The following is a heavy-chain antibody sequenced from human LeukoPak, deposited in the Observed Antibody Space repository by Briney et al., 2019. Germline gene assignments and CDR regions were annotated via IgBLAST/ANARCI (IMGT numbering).Heavy chain of an antibody. D-gene: IGHD2-21*01. CDR3: ARFLFNYDAFDI. CDR1: GYSFTSYW. CDR2: IYPGDSNT. V-gene: IGHV5-51*01. Sequence: GESLKISCKGSGYSFTSYWIAWVRQMPGKGLEWMGIIYPGDSNTRYSPSFQGQVTISADKSISIAYLQWTSLKASDTAMYYCARFLFNYDAFDIWGQGTMVTVSS. J-gene: IGHJ3*02.